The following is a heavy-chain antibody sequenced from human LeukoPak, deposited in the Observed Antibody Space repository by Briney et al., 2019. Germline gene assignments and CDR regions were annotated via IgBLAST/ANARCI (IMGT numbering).Heavy chain of an antibody. V-gene: IGHV3-30*02. J-gene: IGHJ4*02. CDR2: IRYGGSNK. CDR1: GFTFSSYV. Sequence: PGGSLTLSCAASGFTFSSYVMHWVRQTPGKGLEWVAFIRYGGSNKYYADSVKGRFTISRDNSKNTLYLQMNSLRPEDTAVFYRAKDSMSESSGYYLLDYWGQGTLVTVSS. D-gene: IGHD3-22*01. CDR3: AKDSMSESSGYYLLDY.